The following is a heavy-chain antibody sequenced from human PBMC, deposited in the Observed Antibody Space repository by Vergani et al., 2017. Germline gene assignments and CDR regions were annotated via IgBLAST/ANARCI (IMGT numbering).Heavy chain of an antibody. CDR3: ARGRVAAASYDY. CDR1: GGSFSGYY. CDR2: INHSGST. J-gene: IGHJ4*02. V-gene: IGHV4-34*01. Sequence: QVQLQQWGAGLLKPSETLSLTCAVYGGSFSGYYWSWIRQPPGKGLEWIGEINHSGSTNYNPSLKSRVTISVDTSKNQFSLKLNSVTAADTAVYFCARGRVAAASYDYWGQGTLVTVSS. D-gene: IGHD6-13*01.